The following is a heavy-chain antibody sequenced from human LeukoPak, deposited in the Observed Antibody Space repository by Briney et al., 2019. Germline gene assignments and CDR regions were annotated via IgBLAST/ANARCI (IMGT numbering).Heavy chain of an antibody. CDR3: ARGAEDIVVVPAAEPFDP. D-gene: IGHD2-2*01. J-gene: IGHJ5*02. CDR2: ISYDGSNK. CDR1: GFTFSSYA. V-gene: IGHV3-30-3*01. Sequence: GGSLRLSCAASGFTFSSYAMHWVRQAPGKGLEWVAVISYDGSNKCYADSVKGRFTISRDNSKNTLYLQMNSLRAEDTAVYYCARGAEDIVVVPAAEPFDPWGQGTLVTVSS.